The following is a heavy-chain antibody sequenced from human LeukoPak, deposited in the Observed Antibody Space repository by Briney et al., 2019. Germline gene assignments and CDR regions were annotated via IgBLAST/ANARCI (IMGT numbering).Heavy chain of an antibody. CDR1: GFSFSNAW. J-gene: IGHJ4*02. V-gene: IGHV3-7*03. CDR3: VRNLAVAGTCFDS. Sequence: GGSLRLSCATSGFSFSNAWMNWVRQAPGTGLEWVANIKQDGSDRNYVTSVRGRFTISRDNAESSLYLQMNSLRAEDTAVYYCVRNLAVAGTCFDSWGQGTLVTVSS. CDR2: IKQDGSDR. D-gene: IGHD6-19*01.